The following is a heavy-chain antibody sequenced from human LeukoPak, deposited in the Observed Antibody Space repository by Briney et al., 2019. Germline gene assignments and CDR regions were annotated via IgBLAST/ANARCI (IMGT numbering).Heavy chain of an antibody. CDR3: AREYCSGGSCYYFDY. V-gene: IGHV3-21*06. CDR1: GFTFSSYS. J-gene: IGHJ4*02. CDR2: SSSSSSYI. Sequence: GGSLRLSCAASGFTFSSYSMNWVRQAPGKGLEWVSSSSSSSSYIYYADSVKGRFTISRDNAKNSLYLQMNSLRAEDTAVYYCAREYCSGGSCYYFDYWGQGTLVTVSS. D-gene: IGHD2-15*01.